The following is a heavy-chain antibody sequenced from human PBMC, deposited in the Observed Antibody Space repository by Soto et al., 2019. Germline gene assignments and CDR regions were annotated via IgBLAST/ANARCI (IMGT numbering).Heavy chain of an antibody. CDR1: GFTFSSYS. CDR2: ISSSSSTI. V-gene: IGHV3-48*01. D-gene: IGHD2-15*01. CDR3: ARDRGYCSGGSCSNYYYYMDV. J-gene: IGHJ6*03. Sequence: GESLKISCAASGFTFSSYSMNWVRQAPGKGLEWVSYISSSSSTIYYADSVKGRFTISRDNAKNSLYLQMNSLRAEDTAVYYCARDRGYCSGGSCSNYYYYMDVWGKGTTVTVSS.